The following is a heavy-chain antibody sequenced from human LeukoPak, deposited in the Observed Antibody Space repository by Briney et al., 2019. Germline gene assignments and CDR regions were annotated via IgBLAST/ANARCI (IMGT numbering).Heavy chain of an antibody. Sequence: GASVKVSCKVSGYTLTELSMHWVRQAPGKGHEWMGGFDPEDGETIYAQKFQGRVTMTEDTSTDTAYMELSSLRSEDTAVYYCATSLKVVADPYYFDYWGQGTLVTVSS. J-gene: IGHJ4*02. CDR1: GYTLTELS. CDR2: FDPEDGET. D-gene: IGHD3-22*01. V-gene: IGHV1-24*01. CDR3: ATSLKVVADPYYFDY.